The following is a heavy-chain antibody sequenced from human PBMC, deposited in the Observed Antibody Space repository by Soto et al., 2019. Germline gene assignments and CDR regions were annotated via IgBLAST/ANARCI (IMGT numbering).Heavy chain of an antibody. CDR1: AFTFSSYA. Sequence: EVQLLESGGGLAQPGGSLRLSCAASAFTFSSYAMSWVRQAPGKGLEWVSAVRGSGDSTYYADYVKGRFTISRDNSKNTLYLQLHRLRAEDTAVYYCAKGRARACHGCTQDYWGQGTLVTVYS. J-gene: IGHJ4*02. V-gene: IGHV3-23*01. CDR2: VRGSGDST. D-gene: IGHD3-10*01. CDR3: AKGRARACHGCTQDY.